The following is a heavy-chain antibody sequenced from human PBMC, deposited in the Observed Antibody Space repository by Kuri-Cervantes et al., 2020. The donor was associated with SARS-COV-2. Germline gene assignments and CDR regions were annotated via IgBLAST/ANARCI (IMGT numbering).Heavy chain of an antibody. CDR1: SYSISSGYY. V-gene: IGHV4-38-2*01. Sequence: SQTLSLTCAVSSYSISSGYYWGWIRQSPGKGLEWIGSIYHSGSTYYNPSLKSRVTISVDTSKNQFSLKLSSVTAADTAVYYCARGDYGDHPYYFDYWGQGTLVTVSS. CDR3: ARGDYGDHPYYFDY. J-gene: IGHJ4*02. CDR2: IYHSGST. D-gene: IGHD4-17*01.